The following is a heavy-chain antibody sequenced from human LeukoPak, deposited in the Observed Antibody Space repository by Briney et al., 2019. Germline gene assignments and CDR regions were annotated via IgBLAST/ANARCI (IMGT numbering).Heavy chain of an antibody. V-gene: IGHV1-69*13. CDR1: GGTFSSYA. CDR2: IIPIFGTA. CDR3: ARSQRGYSYGYLGY. D-gene: IGHD5-18*01. J-gene: IGHJ4*02. Sequence: GASVKVSCKASGGTFSSYAISWVRQAPGQGLEWMGGIIPIFGTANYAQKFQGRATITADESTSTAYMELSSLRSEDTAVYYCARSQRGYSYGYLGYWGQGTLVTVSS.